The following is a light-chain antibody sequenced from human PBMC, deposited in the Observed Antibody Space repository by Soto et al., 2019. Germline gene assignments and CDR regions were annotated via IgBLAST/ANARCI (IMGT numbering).Light chain of an antibody. CDR3: GTWDSSLSAVV. CDR2: ENS. J-gene: IGLJ2*01. V-gene: IGLV1-51*02. CDR1: TSNIGNNY. Sequence: QAVVTQPPSGSAAPGQKVTISCSGSTSNIGNNYVSWYQQLPGTAPKLLIYENSKRPSGIPDRFSGSKSGTSATLAITGLQTGDEADYYCGTWDSSLSAVVFGGGTKVTVL.